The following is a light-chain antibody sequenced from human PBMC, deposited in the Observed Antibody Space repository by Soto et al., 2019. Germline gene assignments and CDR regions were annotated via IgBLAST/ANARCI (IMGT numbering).Light chain of an antibody. CDR2: KAS. CDR3: QQYSKWPRT. J-gene: IGKJ1*01. V-gene: IGKV1-5*03. CDR1: QTISSW. Sequence: DIQMNQSPSTLSGSVGDRVTITCRASQTISSWLAWYQQKPGKAPKLLIYKASTLKSGVPSRFSGSGSGTEFTLTISSLQSEDFAVYYCQQYSKWPRTFGQGTKVDIK.